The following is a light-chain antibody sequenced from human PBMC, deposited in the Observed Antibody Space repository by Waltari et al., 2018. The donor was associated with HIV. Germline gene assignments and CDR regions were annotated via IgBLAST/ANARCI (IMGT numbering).Light chain of an antibody. CDR1: QSILTY. V-gene: IGKV1-39*01. CDR3: QQSHSNPRS. J-gene: IGKJ2*03. CDR2: AAS. Sequence: DIQMTQSPSSLSAFVGDRVTITCRASQSILTYLNWYQQKPGKAPKLLICAASSLQSGVPSRFSGSGSGTDFTLTINNLQPGDFATYFCQQSHSNPRSFGQGTKLQIK.